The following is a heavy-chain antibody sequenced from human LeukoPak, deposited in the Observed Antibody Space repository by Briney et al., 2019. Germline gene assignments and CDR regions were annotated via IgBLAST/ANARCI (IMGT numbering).Heavy chain of an antibody. Sequence: ASVKVSCKASGYTFTGYYMHWVRQAPGQGLGWMGWINPNSGGTNYAQKFQGRVTMTRHTFISTAYMELSRLRSDDTAVYYCARGTSSSWRPPWFDPWGQGTLVTVSS. CDR3: ARGTSSSWRPPWFDP. CDR1: GYTFTGYY. CDR2: INPNSGGT. D-gene: IGHD6-13*01. J-gene: IGHJ5*02. V-gene: IGHV1-2*02.